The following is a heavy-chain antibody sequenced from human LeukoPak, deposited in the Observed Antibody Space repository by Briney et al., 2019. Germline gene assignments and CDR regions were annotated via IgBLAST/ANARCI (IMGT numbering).Heavy chain of an antibody. J-gene: IGHJ4*02. CDR2: IWYDGSNK. CDR1: GFTFSSYG. Sequence: GRSLRLSCAASGFTFSSYGMHWVRQAPGKGLEWVAVIWYDGSNKYYADSVKGRFTISRDNSKNTLYLQMNSLRAEDTAVYYCARDPYYDSSGDIDYWGQGTLSPSPQ. V-gene: IGHV3-33*01. CDR3: ARDPYYDSSGDIDY. D-gene: IGHD3-22*01.